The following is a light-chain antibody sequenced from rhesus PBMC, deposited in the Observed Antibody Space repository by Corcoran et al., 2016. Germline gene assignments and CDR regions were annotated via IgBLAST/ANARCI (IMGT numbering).Light chain of an antibody. CDR3: CSYRGGSTYI. CDR1: FSDIGSSDD. Sequence: QSALTQSPSVSRSLGQSVPISCTGTFSDIGSSDDVSWYQQHPGTAPRLLIYEVSRRPSGVSDRFSGFKSGNTASLIISGLQAEDEADYYCCSYRGGSTYIFGTGTRLTVL. CDR2: EVS. V-gene: IGLV2S9*01. J-gene: IGLJ1*01.